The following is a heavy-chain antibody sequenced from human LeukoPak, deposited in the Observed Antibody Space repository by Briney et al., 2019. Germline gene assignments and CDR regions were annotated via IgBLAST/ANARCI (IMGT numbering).Heavy chain of an antibody. CDR3: ARLNGQWLARKYYYMDV. V-gene: IGHV1-18*01. CDR1: GYTFSNYG. CDR2: ISADKGNT. Sequence: ASVKVSCKASGYTFSNYGISWVRQAPGQGLEWMGCISADKGNTNSAKKFQGRVTMTTDTSTTTAYMELRSLRSDDTAVYYCARLNGQWLARKYYYMDVWGKGTTVTVSS. J-gene: IGHJ6*03. D-gene: IGHD6-19*01.